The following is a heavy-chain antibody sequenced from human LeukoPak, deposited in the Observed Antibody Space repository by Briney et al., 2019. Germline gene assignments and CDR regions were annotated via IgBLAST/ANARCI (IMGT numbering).Heavy chain of an antibody. J-gene: IGHJ4*02. V-gene: IGHV5-51*01. CDR2: IYPGDSDT. D-gene: IGHD2-15*01. Sequence: GESLKISCKGLGYSFPSYWIGWVRQMSGRGLEWIGIIYPGDSDTKYSPSFQGQVTISADKSINTAYLQWSSLKALDTAIYYCVKNQEVYCSGGSCYPLSYDSWGQGTLVTVSS. CDR1: GYSFPSYW. CDR3: VKNQEVYCSGGSCYPLSYDS.